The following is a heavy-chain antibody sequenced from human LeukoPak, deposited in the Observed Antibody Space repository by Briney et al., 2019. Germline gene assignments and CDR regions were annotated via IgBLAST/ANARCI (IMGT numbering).Heavy chain of an antibody. CDR2: ISYDGSNK. Sequence: PGGSLRLSCAASGFTFSSYGMHWVRQDPGKGLEWVAVISYDGSNKYYADSVKGRFTISRDNSKNTLYLQMNSLRAEDTAVYYCAKAMTTVPTGVDYWGQGTLVTVSS. V-gene: IGHV3-30*18. CDR1: GFTFSSYG. J-gene: IGHJ4*02. D-gene: IGHD4-17*01. CDR3: AKAMTTVPTGVDY.